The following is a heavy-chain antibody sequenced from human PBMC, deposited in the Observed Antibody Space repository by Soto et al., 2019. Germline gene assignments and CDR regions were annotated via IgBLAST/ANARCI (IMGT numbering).Heavy chain of an antibody. CDR3: ARGASP. CDR2: MNPNSGNT. CDR1: GYTFTSSD. J-gene: IGHJ5*02. Sequence: QVHLVQSGAEVKKPGASVKVSCKASGYTFTSSDINWVRQATGQGLEWMGWMNPNSGNTGYAQKFQGRITLTRSTSINTAYLELSSLSSDESAVYYCARGASPSGQGTLVTVSS. V-gene: IGHV1-8*01.